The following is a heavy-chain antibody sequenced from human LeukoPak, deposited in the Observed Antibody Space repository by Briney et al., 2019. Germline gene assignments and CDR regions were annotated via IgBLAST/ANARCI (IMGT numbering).Heavy chain of an antibody. CDR3: ARDWGDGSFDY. D-gene: IGHD5-24*01. Sequence: PGGSLRLSCAASGFTVSSNYMSWVRQAPGKGLEWVPVIYSGGSTYYADSVKGRFTISRDNSKNTLYLQMNSLRAEDTAVYYCARDWGDGSFDYWGQGTLVTVSS. V-gene: IGHV3-66*02. J-gene: IGHJ4*02. CDR1: GFTVSSNY. CDR2: IYSGGST.